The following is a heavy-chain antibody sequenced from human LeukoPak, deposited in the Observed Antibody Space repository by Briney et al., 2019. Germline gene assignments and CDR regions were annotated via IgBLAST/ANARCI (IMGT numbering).Heavy chain of an antibody. J-gene: IGHJ4*02. Sequence: GGSLRLSCAASGFTVSSNYMTWVRQAPGKGLEWVSVIYGGGGTYYSDSVKGRFTIPRDDSKNTLYLQMDSLRAEDTAVYYCARTHYYGSGSYNQDDYWGQGTLVTVSS. CDR1: GFTVSSNY. D-gene: IGHD3-10*01. CDR3: ARTHYYGSGSYNQDDY. V-gene: IGHV3-66*01. CDR2: IYGGGGT.